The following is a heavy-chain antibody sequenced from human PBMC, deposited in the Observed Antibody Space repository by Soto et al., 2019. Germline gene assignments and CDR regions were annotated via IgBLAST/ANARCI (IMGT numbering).Heavy chain of an antibody. V-gene: IGHV1-18*01. D-gene: IGHD1-26*01. CDR3: VRDRDSDTWPSRDV. CDR2: ISAKNGDT. J-gene: IGHJ6*02. Sequence: QVHLVQSEAELKKPGASVRVSCEASGYSFTRNGISWVRQAPGQGLEWMGWISAKNGDTNYAQKFQGRVIMTTDTSTSTAYMELRSLRSDDTAVYYCVRDRDSDTWPSRDVWGQGTTVTVSS. CDR1: GYSFTRNG.